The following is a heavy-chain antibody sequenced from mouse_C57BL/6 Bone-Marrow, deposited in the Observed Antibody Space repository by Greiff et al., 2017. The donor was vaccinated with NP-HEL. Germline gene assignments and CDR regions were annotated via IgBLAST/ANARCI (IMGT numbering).Heavy chain of an antibody. CDR3: ARSGTTVVAPYRDAMDY. D-gene: IGHD1-1*01. Sequence: QVQLQQPGAELVMPGASVKLSCKASGYTFTSYWMHWVKQRPGQGLEWIGEIDPSDSYTNYNQKFKGKSTLTVDKSSSTAYMQLSSLTSEDSAVYYCARSGTTVVAPYRDAMDYWGQGTSVTVSS. V-gene: IGHV1-69*01. J-gene: IGHJ4*01. CDR1: GYTFTSYW. CDR2: IDPSDSYT.